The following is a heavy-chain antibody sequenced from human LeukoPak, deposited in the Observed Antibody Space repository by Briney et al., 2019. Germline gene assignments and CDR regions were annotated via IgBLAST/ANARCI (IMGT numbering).Heavy chain of an antibody. D-gene: IGHD6-13*01. CDR2: IYHSGST. CDR1: GGSISSSNW. Sequence: PSETLSLTCAVSGGSISSSNWWSWVRQPPGKGLEWIGEIYHSGSTNYSPSLKSRVTISVDKSKNQFSLKLSSVTAADTAVYYCARLYSVGYSSSWYLDYWGQGTLVTVSS. J-gene: IGHJ4*02. CDR3: ARLYSVGYSSSWYLDY. V-gene: IGHV4-4*02.